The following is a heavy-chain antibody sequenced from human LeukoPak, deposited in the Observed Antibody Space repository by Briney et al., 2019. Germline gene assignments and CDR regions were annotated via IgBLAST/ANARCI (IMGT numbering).Heavy chain of an antibody. CDR2: IIPIFGTA. J-gene: IGHJ4*02. D-gene: IGHD3-9*01. CDR1: GYTFTSYG. CDR3: ALRYGQQDK. V-gene: IGHV1-69*13. Sequence: GASVKVSCKASGYTFTSYGISWVRQAPGQGLEWMGGIIPIFGTANYAQKFQGRVTITADESTSTAYMELSSLRSEDTAVYYCALRYGQQDKWGQGTLVTVSS.